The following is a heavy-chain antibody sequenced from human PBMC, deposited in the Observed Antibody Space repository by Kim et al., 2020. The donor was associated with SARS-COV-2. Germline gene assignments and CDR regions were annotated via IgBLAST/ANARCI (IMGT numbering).Heavy chain of an antibody. CDR2: INPNSGGT. CDR3: ARRGAPGLNNYYYYYGMDV. Sequence: ASVKVSCKASGYTFTGYYMHWVRQAPGQGLEWMGWINPNSGGTNYAQKFQGRVTMTRDTSISTAYMELSRLRSDDTAVYYCARRGAPGLNNYYYYYGMDVWGQGTTVTVSS. V-gene: IGHV1-2*02. J-gene: IGHJ6*02. CDR1: GYTFTGYY.